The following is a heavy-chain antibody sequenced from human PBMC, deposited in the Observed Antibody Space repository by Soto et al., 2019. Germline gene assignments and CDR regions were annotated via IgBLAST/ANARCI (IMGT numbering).Heavy chain of an antibody. J-gene: IGHJ6*02. V-gene: IGHV1-69*01. CDR3: AIDPLLLFGETIKSPGLKRNYYSYYGMDV. Sequence: QVQLVQSGAEVKKPGYSVKVSCKASGGTFSSYAISWVRQAPGQGLEWMGGIIPIFGTANYAQKFQGRVTITTDETTTTAYMEMRSLRSDYTAVYYFAIDPLLLFGETIKSPGLKRNYYSYYGMDVWGQGTTVTVSS. CDR2: IIPIFGTA. D-gene: IGHD3-10*01. CDR1: GGTFSSYA.